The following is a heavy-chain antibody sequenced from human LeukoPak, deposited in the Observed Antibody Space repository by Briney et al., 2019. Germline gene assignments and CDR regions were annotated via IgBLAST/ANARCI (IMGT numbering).Heavy chain of an antibody. V-gene: IGHV3-30*14. D-gene: IGHD2-2*01. J-gene: IGHJ4*02. Sequence: PGRSLRLSCAASGFTFSSYAMHWVRQAPGKGLEWVAVISYDGSNKYYADSVKGRFTMSRDSSKNTLYLQMNSLGADDTAVYYCAREVISTPSYFDYWGQGILVTVSS. CDR2: ISYDGSNK. CDR1: GFTFSSYA. CDR3: AREVISTPSYFDY.